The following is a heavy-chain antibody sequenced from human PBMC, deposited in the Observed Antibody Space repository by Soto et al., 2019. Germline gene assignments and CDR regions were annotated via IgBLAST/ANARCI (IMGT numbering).Heavy chain of an antibody. Sequence: QVQLQQWGAGLLKPSETLSLTCAVYGGSFSGYYWSWIRQPPGKGLEWIGEINHSGSTNYNPSLKSRAPISVDTSKNQFSLKLSSVTAADTAVYYCARGTTVTVDYWGQGTLVTVSS. V-gene: IGHV4-34*01. CDR2: INHSGST. CDR1: GGSFSGYY. CDR3: ARGTTVTVDY. D-gene: IGHD4-17*01. J-gene: IGHJ4*02.